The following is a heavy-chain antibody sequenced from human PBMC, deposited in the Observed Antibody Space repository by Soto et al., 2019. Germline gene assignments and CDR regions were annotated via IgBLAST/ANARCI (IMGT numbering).Heavy chain of an antibody. J-gene: IGHJ4*02. Sequence: XATLSLTCIVSGVSVTSYTWSWVRQPANKGLEWIGRVFSSVSATYNPSLKSRVSISMDTAENRISLKLDSVTAADAGVYFCERDGMTTGDTWGPGTLVTVS. V-gene: IGHV4-4*07. CDR2: VFSSVSA. D-gene: IGHD2-21*02. CDR3: ERDGMTTGDT. CDR1: GVSVTSYT.